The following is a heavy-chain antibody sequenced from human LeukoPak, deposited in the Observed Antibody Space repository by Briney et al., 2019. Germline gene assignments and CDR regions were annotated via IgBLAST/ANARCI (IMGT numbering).Heavy chain of an antibody. CDR3: TRSPVGSTRAAAFDI. V-gene: IGHV3-66*01. Sequence: GGYHRLSCAASGFTVRSNYMSWVRQAPGKGLEWVPVLYCTGCTYYADSVRGRFTISRDNSKYPLPLQMHSLSAENPAVYYCTRSPVGSTRAAAFDIWGQGTMVTVSS. CDR1: GFTVRSNY. D-gene: IGHD1-26*01. J-gene: IGHJ3*02. CDR2: LYCTGCT.